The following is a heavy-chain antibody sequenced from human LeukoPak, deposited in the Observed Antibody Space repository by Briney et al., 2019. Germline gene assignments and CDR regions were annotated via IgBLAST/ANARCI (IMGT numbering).Heavy chain of an antibody. CDR3: ARDRREWELRNDAFDI. Sequence: PSGTLSLTCAVSGDSIGSSNWWSWVRQPPGKGLEWIGEIYHSGSTNYNPSLKSRVTISLDKSKNQFSLKLSSVTAADTAVYYCARDRREWELRNDAFDIWGQGTMVTVSS. J-gene: IGHJ3*02. D-gene: IGHD1-26*01. V-gene: IGHV4-4*02. CDR1: GDSIGSSNW. CDR2: IYHSGST.